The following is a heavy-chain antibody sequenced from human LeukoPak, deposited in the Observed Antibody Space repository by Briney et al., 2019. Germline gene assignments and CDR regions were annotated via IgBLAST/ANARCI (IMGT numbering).Heavy chain of an antibody. Sequence: GGSLRLSCAASGFTFSDYYMSWIRQAPGKGLEWVSYISSSGSTIYYADSVKGRFTISRDNAKNSLYLQMNSLRAEDTAVYYCARRGQWLVPFWFDPWGRGTLVTVSS. CDR2: ISSSGSTI. CDR3: ARRGQWLVPFWFDP. V-gene: IGHV3-11*01. CDR1: GFTFSDYY. D-gene: IGHD6-19*01. J-gene: IGHJ5*02.